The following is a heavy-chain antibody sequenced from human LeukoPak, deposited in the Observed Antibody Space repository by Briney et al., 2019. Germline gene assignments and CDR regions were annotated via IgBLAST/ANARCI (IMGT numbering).Heavy chain of an antibody. CDR3: ARLLGDYETPAFDI. CDR2: LYYSGTT. V-gene: IGHV4-39*01. CDR1: GGSISSSRKY. Sequence: SETLSLTCTVSGGSISSSRKYWGWIRQPPGKGLEWIGSLYYSGTTYYNPSLKSRVTISVDTSKNQFSLKLSSVTAADTAVYYCARLLGDYETPAFDIWGQGTMVTVSS. J-gene: IGHJ3*02. D-gene: IGHD4-17*01.